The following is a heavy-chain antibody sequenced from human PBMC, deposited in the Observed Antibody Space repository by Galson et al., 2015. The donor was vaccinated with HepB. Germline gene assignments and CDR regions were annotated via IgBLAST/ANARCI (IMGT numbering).Heavy chain of an antibody. CDR1: GFTFSSYA. CDR2: ISYDGSNK. J-gene: IGHJ4*02. V-gene: IGHV3-30-3*01. D-gene: IGHD2-2*01. Sequence: SLRLSCAASGFTFSSYAMHWVRQAPGKGLEWVTAISYDGSNKYYADSVKGRFTISRDNSKNTLFLQVNSLRPEDTAVYYCASQAGRGPLPGADKNFDYRGQGTLVTVSS. CDR3: ASQAGRGPLPGADKNFDY.